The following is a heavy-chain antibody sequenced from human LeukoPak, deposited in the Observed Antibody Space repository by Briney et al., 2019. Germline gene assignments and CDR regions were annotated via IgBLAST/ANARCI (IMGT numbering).Heavy chain of an antibody. D-gene: IGHD5-24*01. J-gene: IGHJ4*02. CDR1: GGSISSYY. CDR2: VYNNGNT. V-gene: IGHV4-59*03. CDR3: VAGRGLQQLY. Sequence: SETLSLTCTVSGGSISSYYWTWIRQAPGKGLEWIGSVYNNGNTNYNPSRKSRFSISVDTTKNQFSLRLGSVAAADTAVYYCVAGRGLQQLYWGQGALVIV.